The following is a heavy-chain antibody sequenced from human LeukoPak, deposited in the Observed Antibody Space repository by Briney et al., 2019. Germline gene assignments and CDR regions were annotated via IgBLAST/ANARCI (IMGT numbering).Heavy chain of an antibody. CDR3: ARTGYSSSWYYFDY. CDR1: GFTFSSYA. J-gene: IGHJ4*02. Sequence: PGRSLRLSRAASGFTFSSYAMHWVRQAPGKGLEWVAVISYDGSNKYYADSVKGRFTISRDNSKNTLYLQMNSLRAEDTAVYYCARTGYSSSWYYFDYWGQGTLVTVSS. CDR2: ISYDGSNK. V-gene: IGHV3-30*04. D-gene: IGHD6-13*01.